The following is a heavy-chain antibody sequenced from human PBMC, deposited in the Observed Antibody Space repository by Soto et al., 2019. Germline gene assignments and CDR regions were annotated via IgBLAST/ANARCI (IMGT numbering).Heavy chain of an antibody. CDR2: VYATGTS. D-gene: IGHD4-17*01. J-gene: IGHJ5*02. CDR1: GGSMSKFC. Sequence: QVQVQESGPGLVKPSETLSLTCSVSGGSMSKFCWRWIRKTAGKGLEWMGRVYATGTSDYNPSLRSRIAMSVDISKKTFSLRLRSVTAADTGVYYCVRDGSKTLRDCFDPWGQGILVTVSS. CDR3: VRDGSKTLRDCFDP. V-gene: IGHV4-4*07.